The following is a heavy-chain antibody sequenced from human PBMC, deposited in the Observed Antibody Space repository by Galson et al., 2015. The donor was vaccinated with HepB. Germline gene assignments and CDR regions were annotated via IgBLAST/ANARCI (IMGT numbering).Heavy chain of an antibody. V-gene: IGHV3-73*01. CDR2: IRSKANSYAT. CDR1: GFTFSGST. CDR3: RIGDDSSGYGGY. J-gene: IGHJ4*02. D-gene: IGHD3-22*01. Sequence: SLRLSCAASGFTFSGSTMHWVRQASGKGLEWVGRIRSKANSYATTYAASVKGRFTISRDDSENTAYLQMNSLKTEDTAVYYCRIGDDSSGYGGYWGQGTLVTVSS.